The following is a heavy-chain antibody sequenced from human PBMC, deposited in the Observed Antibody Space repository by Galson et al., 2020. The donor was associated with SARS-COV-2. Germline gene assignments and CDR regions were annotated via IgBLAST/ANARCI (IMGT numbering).Heavy chain of an antibody. CDR3: ATSGYCSGGSCFSR. Sequence: ETSETLSLTCTVSGGTINTYYWSWIRQPAGEGLEWVGRVYASGSSAYNPSLKSRGTMSVDTSNNQFSMKLSSVNAADTAVYYCATSGYCSGGSCFSRWGQGTLVTVSS. CDR1: GGTINTYY. J-gene: IGHJ4*02. D-gene: IGHD2-15*01. CDR2: VYASGSS. V-gene: IGHV4-4*07.